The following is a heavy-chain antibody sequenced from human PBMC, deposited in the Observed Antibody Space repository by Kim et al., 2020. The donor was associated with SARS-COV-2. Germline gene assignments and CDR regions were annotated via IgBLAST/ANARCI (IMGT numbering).Heavy chain of an antibody. D-gene: IGHD4-17*01. Sequence: ASVKVSCQASGYTFTDYYIHWARQAPGQGLEWMGRINPASGRTDCAQKFTGRVTMTTDTSTSTAYMEVTSLTSDDTAVYHCLSPYGHCLSGSCDYTLDVWGQGTTVTVSS. J-gene: IGHJ6*02. CDR3: LSPYGHCLSGSCDYTLDV. CDR2: INPASGRT. CDR1: GYTFTDYY. V-gene: IGHV1-2*06.